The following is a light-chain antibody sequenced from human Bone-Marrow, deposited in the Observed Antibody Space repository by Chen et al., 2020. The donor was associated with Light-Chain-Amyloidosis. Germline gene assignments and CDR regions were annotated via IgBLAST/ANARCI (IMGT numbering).Light chain of an antibody. CDR1: QTLLSTSNNKSY. V-gene: IGKV4-1*01. Sequence: DIVMTQSPDSLAVALGERPTINSKSSQTLLSTSNNKSYLGWYPQKPGQPPKLRIYWASLRGSGVADRVSGSESGTEFTLTSNRLQGEDVAGYYCQQYYDKHITFGQGTRLEI. CDR2: WAS. J-gene: IGKJ5*01. CDR3: QQYYDKHIT.